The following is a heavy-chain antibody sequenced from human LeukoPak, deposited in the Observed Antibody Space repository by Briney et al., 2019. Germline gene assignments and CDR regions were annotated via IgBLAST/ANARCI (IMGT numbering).Heavy chain of an antibody. CDR1: GYTFTSYY. Sequence: ASVKVSCKASGYTFTSYYMHWVRQAPGQGLEWMGIINPSGGSTSYAQKFQGRVTMTRDTSTSTVYMELSSLRSEDTAVYYCARGGYSPNYYYYGMDVWGQGTTVTVSS. D-gene: IGHD5-18*01. V-gene: IGHV1-46*01. CDR2: INPSGGST. J-gene: IGHJ6*02. CDR3: ARGGYSPNYYYYGMDV.